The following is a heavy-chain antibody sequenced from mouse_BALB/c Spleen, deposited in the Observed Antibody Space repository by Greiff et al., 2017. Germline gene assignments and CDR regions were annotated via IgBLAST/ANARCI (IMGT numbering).Heavy chain of an antibody. CDR1: GFSFSSFG. CDR3: ARSYGNYVAY. Sequence: EVKLVESGGGLVQPGGSRRLSCAVSGFSFSSFGMRWVRQAPEKGLGWVAYISSGSSTIYYADTVMGRFTITRDNPKNTLILRMTSVSSEATATYYCARSYGNYVAYWGQGTLVTVSA. CDR2: ISSGSSTI. D-gene: IGHD2-1*01. V-gene: IGHV5-17*02. J-gene: IGHJ3*01.